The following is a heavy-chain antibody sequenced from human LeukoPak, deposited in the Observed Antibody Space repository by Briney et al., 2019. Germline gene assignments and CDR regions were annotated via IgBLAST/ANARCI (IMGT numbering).Heavy chain of an antibody. CDR3: ARGSSSDFWSGYFLDY. CDR1: GGSISSGSYY. V-gene: IGHV4-61*02. J-gene: IGHJ4*02. D-gene: IGHD3-3*01. Sequence: SETLSLTCTVSGGSISSGSYYWSWIRQPAGKGLEWIGRIYTSGSTNYNPSLKSRVTISVDTSKNQFSLKLSSVTAADTAVYYCARGSSSDFWSGYFLDYWGQGTLVTVSS. CDR2: IYTSGST.